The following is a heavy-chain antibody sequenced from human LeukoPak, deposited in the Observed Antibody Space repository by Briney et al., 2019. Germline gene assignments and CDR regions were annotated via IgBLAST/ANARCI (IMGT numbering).Heavy chain of an antibody. CDR3: AKGEGITATATPDY. D-gene: IGHD1-20*01. CDR2: ISHDGNNK. Sequence: GGSLRLSCAASGFTFSNYGMHGVRQAPGKGLEWMAVISHDGNNKNYADSVKGQFTISRDNSKNTLFLQMNSLRAEDTAVYYCAKGEGITATATPDYWGRGTLLTVSS. J-gene: IGHJ4*02. V-gene: IGHV3-30*18. CDR1: GFTFSNYG.